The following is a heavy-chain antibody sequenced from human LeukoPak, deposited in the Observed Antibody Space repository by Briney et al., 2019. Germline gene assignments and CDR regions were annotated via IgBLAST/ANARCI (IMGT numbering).Heavy chain of an antibody. CDR3: ARGGYYGSGNDFRFDP. D-gene: IGHD3-10*01. V-gene: IGHV4-59*01. Sequence: SETLSLTCTVSGGSISSYYWSWIRPSPGKGLECIGYIHYTGSTNYNPSLKSRVTISVETSKNQFSLKLKSVTAADTAVYYCARGGYYGSGNDFRFDPWGQGTLVTVSS. J-gene: IGHJ5*02. CDR1: GGSISSYY. CDR2: IHYTGST.